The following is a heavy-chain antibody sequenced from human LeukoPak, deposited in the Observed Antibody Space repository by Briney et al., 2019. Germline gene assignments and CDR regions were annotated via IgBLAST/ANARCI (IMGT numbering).Heavy chain of an antibody. CDR1: GYTFTSYY. J-gene: IGHJ5*02. CDR3: ARGRYYYGSGSLNWFDP. D-gene: IGHD3-10*01. CDR2: INPSGGST. V-gene: IGHV1-46*01. Sequence: ASVKVSCKASGYTFTSYYMHWVRQAPGQGLEWMGIINPSGGSTSYAQKFQGRVTMTRNTSISTAYMELSSLRSEDTAVYYCARGRYYYGSGSLNWFDPWGQGTLVTVSS.